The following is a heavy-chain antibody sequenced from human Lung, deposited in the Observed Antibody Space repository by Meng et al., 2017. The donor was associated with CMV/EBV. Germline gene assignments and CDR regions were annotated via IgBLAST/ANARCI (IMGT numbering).Heavy chain of an antibody. Sequence: SXXVSXKASGFSLFRYGISWVRQAPGQGLEWVGGIRPILGRANYAQKFQGRVTISADKFTTTAYMGLSSLRSEDTAVYYCARWIFGLAVGNFGLDGWGQGXTVTVSS. J-gene: IGHJ6*02. CDR3: ARWIFGLAVGNFGLDG. D-gene: IGHD3/OR15-3a*01. CDR1: GFSLFRYG. V-gene: IGHV1-69*10. CDR2: IRPILGRA.